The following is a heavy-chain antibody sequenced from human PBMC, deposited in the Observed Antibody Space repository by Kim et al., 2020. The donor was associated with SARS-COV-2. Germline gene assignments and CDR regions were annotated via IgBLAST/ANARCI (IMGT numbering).Heavy chain of an antibody. J-gene: IGHJ6*02. D-gene: IGHD4-17*01. CDR3: ARRGTSVTSPDMDV. V-gene: IGHV4-59*01. Sequence: HNPSLKSRVTVSVDTSKNQFSLKLSSVTAADTAVYYCARRGTSVTSPDMDVWGQGTTVTVSS.